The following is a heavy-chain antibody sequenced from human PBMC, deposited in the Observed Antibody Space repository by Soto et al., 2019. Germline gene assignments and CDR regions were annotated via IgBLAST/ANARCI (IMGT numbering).Heavy chain of an antibody. CDR1: GFTFSSYS. V-gene: IGHV3-48*01. J-gene: IGHJ4*02. Sequence: EVQLVESGGGLVQPGGSLRLSCAASGFTFSSYSMNWVRQAPGKGLEWVSYISSSSSTIYYADSVKGRFTISRDNAKNSLYLQMTSRRAEDTAVYYCAGVLKGGGSSSFHFDYWGQGTLVTVSS. D-gene: IGHD6-13*01. CDR2: ISSSSSTI. CDR3: AGVLKGGGSSSFHFDY.